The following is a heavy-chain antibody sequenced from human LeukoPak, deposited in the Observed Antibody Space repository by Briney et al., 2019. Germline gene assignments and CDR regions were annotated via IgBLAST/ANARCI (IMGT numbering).Heavy chain of an antibody. V-gene: IGHV3-23*01. CDR2: ISHSTGST. J-gene: IGHJ6*03. CDR3: AKYHLFYYYYMDV. D-gene: IGHD2-2*01. Sequence: GALRLSCAASGFTFSTYAMGWVRLAPGKGLEWVSAISHSTGSTYYADSVKGRFTISRDNSKNTLYLQMNSLRAEDTAVYYCAKYHLFYYYYMDVWGKGTTVTVSS. CDR1: GFTFSTYA.